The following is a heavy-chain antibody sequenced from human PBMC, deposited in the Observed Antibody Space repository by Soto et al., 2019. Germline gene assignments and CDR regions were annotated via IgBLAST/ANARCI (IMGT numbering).Heavy chain of an antibody. Sequence: QVQLVESGGGVVQPGRSLRLSCAASGFTFSGYAMHWVRQAPGKGLEWVAVISYDGSNKYYADSVKGRFTISRDNSKNTLYLQMNSLRAEDTAVYYCARDNTWNYVGDVDYWGQGSLVTVSS. J-gene: IGHJ4*02. CDR1: GFTFSGYA. D-gene: IGHD1-7*01. CDR3: ARDNTWNYVGDVDY. CDR2: ISYDGSNK. V-gene: IGHV3-30-3*01.